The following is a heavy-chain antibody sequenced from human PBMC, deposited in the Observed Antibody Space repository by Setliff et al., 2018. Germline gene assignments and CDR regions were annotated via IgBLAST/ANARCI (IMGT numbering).Heavy chain of an antibody. CDR3: ARIVLLWFGESGGFDY. Sequence: WASVKVSCKASGYTFTSYAMHWVRQAPGQRLEWMGWTNAGNGNTKYSQKFQGRVTITRDTSASTAYMELSSLRSEDTAVYYCARIVLLWFGESGGFDYWGQGTLVTVPQ. J-gene: IGHJ4*02. D-gene: IGHD3-10*01. CDR1: GYTFTSYA. CDR2: TNAGNGNT. V-gene: IGHV1-3*01.